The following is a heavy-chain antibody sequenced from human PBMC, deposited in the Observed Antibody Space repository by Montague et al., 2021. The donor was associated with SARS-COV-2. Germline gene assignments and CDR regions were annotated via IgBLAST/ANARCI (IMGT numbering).Heavy chain of an antibody. Sequence: SLRLSCAASGFTFSSYAMSWVRQAPGKGLEWVSGISSSGGHTYYADSVKGRSTISRDNSKNTLYLQMNSLGAEDTAVYYCAKDRGGSSDWYLDLWGRGTLVIGSS. D-gene: IGHD4-23*01. CDR3: AKDRGGSSDWYLDL. CDR2: ISSSGGHT. J-gene: IGHJ2*01. V-gene: IGHV3-23*01. CDR1: GFTFSSYA.